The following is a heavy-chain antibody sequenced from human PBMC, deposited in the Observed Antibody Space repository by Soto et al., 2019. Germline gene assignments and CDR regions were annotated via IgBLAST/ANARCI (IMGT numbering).Heavy chain of an antibody. CDR3: AREGVAGGIAAEFDY. V-gene: IGHV1-69*01. CDR1: GGTFSSYA. D-gene: IGHD6-13*01. Sequence: QVQLVQSGAEVKKPGSSVKVSCKASGGTFSSYAISWVRQAPGQGLEWMGGIIPIFGTANYAQKFQGRVTITADESTSTAYMELSSLRSEDTAVYYSAREGVAGGIAAEFDYWGQGTLVTVSS. CDR2: IIPIFGTA. J-gene: IGHJ4*02.